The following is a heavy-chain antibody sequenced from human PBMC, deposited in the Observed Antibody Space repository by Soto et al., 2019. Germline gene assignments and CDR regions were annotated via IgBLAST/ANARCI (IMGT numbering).Heavy chain of an antibody. V-gene: IGHV3-21*01. J-gene: IGHJ4*02. Sequence: EVQLLESGGGLVQPGGSLRLSCAASGFTFSSYAMSWVRQAPGKGLEWVSAISSSSSYIYYADSVKGRFTISRDNAKNSLYLQMNSLRAEDTAVYYCARGETRYYDILTGYYPPDYWGQGTLVTVSS. CDR1: GFTFSSYA. CDR3: ARGETRYYDILTGYYPPDY. D-gene: IGHD3-9*01. CDR2: ISSSSSYI.